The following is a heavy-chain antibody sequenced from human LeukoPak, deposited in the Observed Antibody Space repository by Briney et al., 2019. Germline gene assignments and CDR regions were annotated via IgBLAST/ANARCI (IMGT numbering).Heavy chain of an antibody. Sequence: WASVKVSCKASGYTFTNYDVNWVRQATGQGLEWMGWMNPNSGGTGFAQKFQGRVTMTRNTSINTAYMELSSLRSEDTAVYYCARGPRDYDASTRYNWFDPWGQGTLVTVSS. CDR2: MNPNSGGT. CDR3: ARGPRDYDASTRYNWFDP. V-gene: IGHV1-8*01. J-gene: IGHJ5*02. D-gene: IGHD2-15*01. CDR1: GYTFTNYD.